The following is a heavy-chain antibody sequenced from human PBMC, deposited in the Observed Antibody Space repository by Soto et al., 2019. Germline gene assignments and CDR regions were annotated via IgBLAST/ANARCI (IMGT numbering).Heavy chain of an antibody. D-gene: IGHD3-22*01. J-gene: IGHJ4*02. CDR1: GFTFGEYA. V-gene: IGHV3-43D*04. CDR3: TKTQRPYYDAGGFDY. CDR2: ISWDGGST. Sequence: PXESLRLSCATSGFTFGEYAMHWVRQAPGKGLEWVSLISWDGGSTYYTDSVEGRFTISRDNSKNSVFLQMNNLRAEDTALYYCTKTQRPYYDAGGFDYWGQGTLVTVSS.